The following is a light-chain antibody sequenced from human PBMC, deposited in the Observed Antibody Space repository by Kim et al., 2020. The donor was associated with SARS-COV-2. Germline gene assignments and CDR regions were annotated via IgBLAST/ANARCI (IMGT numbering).Light chain of an antibody. CDR2: EVS. CDR1: RSDVGGYKY. Sequence: KAINISWTGNRSDVGGYKYVSWDQQQPGKAPKHMIYEVSNRPSGVSNRFSGSKSGNTASLTSSGLQAEDEADYYCSSYTSSTSVVFGGGTQLTVL. CDR3: SSYTSSTSVV. V-gene: IGLV2-14*03. J-gene: IGLJ2*01.